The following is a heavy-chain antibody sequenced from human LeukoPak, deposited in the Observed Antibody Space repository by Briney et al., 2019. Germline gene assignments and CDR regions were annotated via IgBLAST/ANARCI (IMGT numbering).Heavy chain of an antibody. D-gene: IGHD3-16*01. CDR3: ASRGGEYLGAFDI. V-gene: IGHV1-3*01. Sequence: ASVTVSCKASGYTFTSYAMHWVRQAPGQRLEWMGWINAGNGNTKYSQKFQGRVTITRDTSASTAYMELSSLRSEDTAVYYCASRGGEYLGAFDIWGQGTMVTVSS. CDR1: GYTFTSYA. J-gene: IGHJ3*02. CDR2: INAGNGNT.